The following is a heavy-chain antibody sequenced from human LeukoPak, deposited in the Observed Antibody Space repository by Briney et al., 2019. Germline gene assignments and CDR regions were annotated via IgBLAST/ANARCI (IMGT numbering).Heavy chain of an antibody. CDR2: INPNSGGT. Sequence: ASVKVSCKASGYTFDSYGIIWVRQAPGQGLEWMGWINPNSGGTNYAQKFQGRVTMTRDTSISTAYMELSRLRSDDTAVYYCARDQGAAFDYWGQGTLVTVSS. CDR1: GYTFDSYG. V-gene: IGHV1-2*02. J-gene: IGHJ4*02. CDR3: ARDQGAAFDY. D-gene: IGHD1-26*01.